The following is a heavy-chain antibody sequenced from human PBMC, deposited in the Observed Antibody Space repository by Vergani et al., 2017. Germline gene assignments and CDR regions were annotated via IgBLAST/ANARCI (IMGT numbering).Heavy chain of an antibody. CDR2: IKSKTDGGTT. V-gene: IGHV3-15*01. CDR1: GFTFSNAW. J-gene: IGHJ5*02. CDR3: TSTWSGYGGWFDP. Sequence: EVQLVESGGGLVKPGGSLRLSCAASGFTFSNAWMSWVRQAPGKGLEWVGRIKSKTDGGTTDYAAPVKGRLTISRDDSKNTLYLQMNSLKTEDTAVYYCTSTWSGYGGWFDPWGQGTLVTVSS. D-gene: IGHD3-3*01.